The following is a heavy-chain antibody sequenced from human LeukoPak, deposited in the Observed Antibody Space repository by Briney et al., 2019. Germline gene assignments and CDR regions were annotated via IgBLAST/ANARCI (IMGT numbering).Heavy chain of an antibody. CDR1: GFTFSSYG. CDR3: ARDLPPGSSGWYLGY. D-gene: IGHD6-19*01. V-gene: IGHV3-30*03. Sequence: PGRSLRLSCAASGFTFSSYGMHWVRQAPGKGLEWVAVISYDGSNKYYADSVKGRFTISRDNAKNSLYLQMNSLRDEDTAVYYCARDLPPGSSGWYLGYWGQGTLVTVSS. J-gene: IGHJ4*02. CDR2: ISYDGSNK.